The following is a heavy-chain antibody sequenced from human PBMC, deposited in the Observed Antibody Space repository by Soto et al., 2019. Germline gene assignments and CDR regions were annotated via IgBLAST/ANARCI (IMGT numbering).Heavy chain of an antibody. CDR3: ARVSGYSNFDY. CDR2: IIPILGIA. D-gene: IGHD3-9*01. CDR1: GGTFSSYT. V-gene: IGHV1-69*02. J-gene: IGHJ4*02. Sequence: SVKVSCKASGGTFSSYTISWVRQAPGQGLEWMGRIIPILGIANYAQKFQGRVTITADKSTSTAYMELSSLRSGDTAVYYCARVSGYSNFDYWGQGTLVTVSS.